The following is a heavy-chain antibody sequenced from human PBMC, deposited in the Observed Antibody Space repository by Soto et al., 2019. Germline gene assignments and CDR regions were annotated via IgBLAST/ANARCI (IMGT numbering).Heavy chain of an antibody. D-gene: IGHD6-19*01. CDR3: ARHTSGWHYYDY. Sequence: LRLSCAASGFNFSDHYMNWVRQAPGKGLEWVSYISGSSRYTNFAGSVKGRFTISRDNAKNSLYLQMNSLRVEDTAVYYCARHTSGWHYYDYWGQGTPVTGSS. V-gene: IGHV3-11*06. CDR1: GFNFSDHY. CDR2: ISGSSRYT. J-gene: IGHJ4*02.